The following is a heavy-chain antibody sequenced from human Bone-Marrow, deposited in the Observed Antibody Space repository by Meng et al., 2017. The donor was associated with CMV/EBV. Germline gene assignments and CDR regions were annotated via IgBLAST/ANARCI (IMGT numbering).Heavy chain of an antibody. Sequence: GESLKIPCAASGFKLSDYNMNWVRQAPGKGLQWVSSISSSGSYIYYADSMKGRFTISRDNAKSSLFLQMSSLRAEDTAVYYCARGNTALVTNWFDPWGQGTLVTVSS. CDR3: ARGNTALVTNWFDP. D-gene: IGHD5-18*01. CDR2: ISSSGSYI. J-gene: IGHJ5*02. V-gene: IGHV3-21*01. CDR1: GFKLSDYN.